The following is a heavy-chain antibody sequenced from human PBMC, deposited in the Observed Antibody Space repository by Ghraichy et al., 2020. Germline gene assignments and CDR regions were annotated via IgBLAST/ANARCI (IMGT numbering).Heavy chain of an antibody. D-gene: IGHD2-2*01. CDR2: IKQDGSEK. V-gene: IGHV3-7*01. CDR1: GFTFSSYW. CDR3: ARWGPSCSSTSCPPPSSYGMDG. Sequence: GGSLRLSCAASGFTFSSYWMSWVRQAPGKGLEWVANIKQDGSEKYYVDSVKGRFTISRDNAKNSLYLQMNNLRAEDTAVYYCARWGPSCSSTSCPPPSSYGMDGWGQGTTFTASS. J-gene: IGHJ6*02.